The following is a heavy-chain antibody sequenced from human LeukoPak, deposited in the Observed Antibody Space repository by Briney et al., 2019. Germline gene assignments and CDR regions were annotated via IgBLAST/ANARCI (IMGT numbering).Heavy chain of an antibody. CDR1: GYTFSSYG. CDR2: ISAYNGDT. CDR3: ARDFCSGGSCLGYYYGMDV. D-gene: IGHD2-15*01. J-gene: IGHJ6*04. V-gene: IGHV1-18*01. Sequence: VASVKVSCKASGYTFSSYGFSWVRQAPGQGLEWMAWISAYNGDTNYVQKFQGRVILTTDTSTSTAYMELSSLRSEDTAVYYCARDFCSGGSCLGYYYGMDVWGKGTTVTVSS.